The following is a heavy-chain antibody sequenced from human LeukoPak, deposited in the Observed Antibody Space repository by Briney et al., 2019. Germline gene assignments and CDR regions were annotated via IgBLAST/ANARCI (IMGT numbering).Heavy chain of an antibody. Sequence: PAGSLRLSCAASGFTVSINYMNWVRQAPGKGLEWVSVIYNGGDTYYADSVKGRFTISRDNSKNTLYLQMNRLRAEDTAVYYCARAAKVLRYFDWPREGSLFDYWGQGTVVTVSS. D-gene: IGHD3-9*01. V-gene: IGHV3-53*01. CDR2: IYNGGDT. J-gene: IGHJ4*02. CDR1: GFTVSINY. CDR3: ARAAKVLRYFDWPREGSLFDY.